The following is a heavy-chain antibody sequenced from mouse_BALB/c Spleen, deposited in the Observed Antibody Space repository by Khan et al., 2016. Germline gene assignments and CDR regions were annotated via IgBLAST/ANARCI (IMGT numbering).Heavy chain of an antibody. V-gene: IGHV1-80*01. J-gene: IGHJ2*01. CDR2: IYPGDGDT. D-gene: IGHD1-1*01. Sequence: QVQLQQSGAELVRPGSSVKISCKASGYAFSSYWMNWVKQRPGQGLEWIGQIYPGDGDTNYNGKFKGKATLTADKSSSIAYMQLSSLTSEDSAVYFCARDYYGSDFDYWGQGTTLTVSS. CDR3: ARDYYGSDFDY. CDR1: GYAFSSYW.